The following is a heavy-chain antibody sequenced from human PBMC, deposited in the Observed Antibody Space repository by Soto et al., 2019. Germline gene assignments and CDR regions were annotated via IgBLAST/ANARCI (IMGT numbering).Heavy chain of an antibody. CDR3: ALLGLGTMIVVALEFDY. J-gene: IGHJ4*02. CDR2: ISYDGSNK. D-gene: IGHD3-22*01. CDR1: GFTFSSYG. V-gene: IGHV3-30*03. Sequence: GGSLRLSCAASGFTFSSYGMHWVRQAPGKGLEWVAVISYDGSNKYYADSVKGRFTISRDNSKITLYLQMNSLRAEDTSVYYCALLGLGTMIVVALEFDYWGQGTLVTVSS.